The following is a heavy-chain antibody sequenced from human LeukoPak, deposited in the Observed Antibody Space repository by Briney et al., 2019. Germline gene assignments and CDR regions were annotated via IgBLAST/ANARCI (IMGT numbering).Heavy chain of an antibody. CDR2: INPNSGGT. V-gene: IGHV1-2*02. J-gene: IGHJ5*02. CDR1: GYTFTGYY. D-gene: IGHD3-10*01. Sequence: ASVKVSCKASGYTFTGYYIHWVRQAPGQGLEWMGWINPNSGGTNYARNFQGRVTMTRDTSISTAYMELSRLRSDDTAVYYCARVPKVRGGNWFDPWGQGTLVTVSS. CDR3: ARVPKVRGGNWFDP.